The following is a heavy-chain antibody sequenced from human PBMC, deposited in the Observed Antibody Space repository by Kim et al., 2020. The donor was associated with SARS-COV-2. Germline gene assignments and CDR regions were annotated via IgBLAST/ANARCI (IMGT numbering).Heavy chain of an antibody. CDR3: ARLSEGGYSSGWYFDY. D-gene: IGHD6-19*01. J-gene: IGHJ4*02. Sequence: SETLSLTCTVSGGSISSSSYYWGWIRQPPGKGLEWIGSIYYSGSTYYNPSLKSRVTISVDTSKNQFSLKLSSVTAADTAVYYCARLSEGGYSSGWYFDYWGQGTLVTVSS. CDR2: IYYSGST. CDR1: GGSISSSSYY. V-gene: IGHV4-39*01.